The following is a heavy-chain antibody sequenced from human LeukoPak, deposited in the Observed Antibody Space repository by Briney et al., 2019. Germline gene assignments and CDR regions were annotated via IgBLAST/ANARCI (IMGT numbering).Heavy chain of an antibody. CDR1: GFTFSSYG. Sequence: PGGSLRLSCAASGFTFSSYGMHWVRQAPGKGLEWVAVTSHDGSDNHYADSVKGRFTISRDNSKNTVYLQMTSLRPEDTAVYFCAKELYFGSGSYPDYWGQGTLVRVSS. D-gene: IGHD3-10*01. CDR2: TSHDGSDN. V-gene: IGHV3-30*18. J-gene: IGHJ4*02. CDR3: AKELYFGSGSYPDY.